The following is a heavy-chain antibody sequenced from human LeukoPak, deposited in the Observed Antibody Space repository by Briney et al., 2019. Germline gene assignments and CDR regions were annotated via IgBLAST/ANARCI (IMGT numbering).Heavy chain of an antibody. CDR3: TTLGVTAILYYYYGMVV. CDR2: IKSKTDGGTT. D-gene: IGHD2-21*02. Sequence: GGSLRLSCAASGFTFSNAWMSWVRQAPGKGLEWVGRIKSKTDGGTTDYAAPVKGRFTISRDDSKNTLYLQMNSLKTEDTAVYYCTTLGVTAILYYYYGMVVWGQGTTVTVSS. CDR1: GFTFSNAW. J-gene: IGHJ6*02. V-gene: IGHV3-15*01.